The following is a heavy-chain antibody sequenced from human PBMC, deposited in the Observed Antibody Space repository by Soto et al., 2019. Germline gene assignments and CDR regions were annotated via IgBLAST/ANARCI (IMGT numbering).Heavy chain of an antibody. CDR3: ARGGVMVTDNWLDP. D-gene: IGHD2-21*02. V-gene: IGHV4-59*08. CDR1: NDSISNYY. J-gene: IGHJ5*02. CDR2: ISYPGTT. Sequence: QVHPHESGPGLVKPSETLSLTCTVSNDSISNYYWNWIRQSPGKGLEWIGYISYPGTTNYNPSLKSRVAISLDTSKKQFSLTLSSVTAADTAVYFCARGGVMVTDNWLDPWGQGTLVTVSS.